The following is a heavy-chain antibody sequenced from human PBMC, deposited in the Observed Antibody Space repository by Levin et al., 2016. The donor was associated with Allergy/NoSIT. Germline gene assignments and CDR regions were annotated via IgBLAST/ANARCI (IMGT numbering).Heavy chain of an antibody. CDR2: ISHSGHT. Sequence: SETLSLTCAVSGYSVSSGYFWGWIRQPPGKGLEWIAHISHSGHTNYNPSLKSRVTISVDTSKNQFSLNLSSVTAADTAMYYCTRERNYFEELEWGQGTLVTVSS. CDR1: GYSVSSGYF. J-gene: IGHJ4*02. CDR3: TRERNYFEELE. D-gene: IGHD3-22*01. V-gene: IGHV4-38-2*02.